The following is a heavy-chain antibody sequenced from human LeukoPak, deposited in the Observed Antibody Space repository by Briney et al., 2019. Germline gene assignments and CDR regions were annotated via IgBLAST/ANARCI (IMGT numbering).Heavy chain of an antibody. Sequence: ASVKVSCKASGYTFTGYYMHWVRQAPGQGPEWMGWIHPNTGGTNYGQTFQGRVTMTRDTSITTAYMQLTRLRSDDTAVYYCARLAYYGSGSYQNYFDFWGQGTLVTVSS. CDR1: GYTFTGYY. CDR3: ARLAYYGSGSYQNYFDF. CDR2: IHPNTGGT. V-gene: IGHV1-2*02. D-gene: IGHD3-10*01. J-gene: IGHJ4*02.